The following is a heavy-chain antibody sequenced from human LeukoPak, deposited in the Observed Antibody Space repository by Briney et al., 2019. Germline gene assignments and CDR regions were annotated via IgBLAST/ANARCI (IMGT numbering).Heavy chain of an antibody. V-gene: IGHV4-59*08. D-gene: IGHD3-16*01. Sequence: PSETLSLTCTVSGGSISSYYWSWIRQPPGKGLGWIGYIYYSGSTNYNPSLKSRVTISVDTSKNQFSLKPSSVTGADTAVYYCASHPDTFNAFGIWGQGTMVTVSS. CDR2: IYYSGST. J-gene: IGHJ3*02. CDR3: ASHPDTFNAFGI. CDR1: GGSISSYY.